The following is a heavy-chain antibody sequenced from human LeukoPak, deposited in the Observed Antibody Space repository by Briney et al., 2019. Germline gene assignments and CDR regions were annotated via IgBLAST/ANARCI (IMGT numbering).Heavy chain of an antibody. CDR3: ARRMGSSWYYFDY. D-gene: IGHD6-13*01. V-gene: IGHV3-48*03. CDR2: ISSSGSTI. J-gene: IGHJ4*02. CDR1: GFTFSSYE. Sequence: GGSLRLSCAASGFTFSSYEMNWVRRAPGKGLEWVSYISSSGSTIYYADSVKGRFTISRDNAKNSLYLQMNSLRADDTAVYYCARRMGSSWYYFDYWGQGTLVTVSS.